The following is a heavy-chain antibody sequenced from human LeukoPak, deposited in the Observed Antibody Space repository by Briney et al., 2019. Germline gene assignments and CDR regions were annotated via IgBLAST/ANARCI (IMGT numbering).Heavy chain of an antibody. D-gene: IGHD3-10*01. CDR3: ARVRFGPVDY. J-gene: IGHJ4*02. Sequence: PSQTLSLTCIVSGGSISSVGYYWSWIRQPAGNGLEWIGSIYYSGSTYYNPSLKSRVTISVDTSKNQFSLKLSSVTAADTAVYYCARVRFGPVDYWGQGTLVTVSS. CDR1: GGSISSVGYY. CDR2: IYYSGST. V-gene: IGHV4-39*07.